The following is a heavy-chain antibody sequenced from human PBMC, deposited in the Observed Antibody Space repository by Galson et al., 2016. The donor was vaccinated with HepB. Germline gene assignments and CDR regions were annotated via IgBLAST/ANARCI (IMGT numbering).Heavy chain of an antibody. CDR2: IFPGDSDI. CDR3: ARVRDYDIVTGKGAVDP. CDR1: GYSFTNYW. Sequence: QSGAEVKKPGESLKISCKVSGYSFTNYWIGWVRQMPGKGLEWMGIIFPGDSDIKYSPSFQGQVTISADKAISTVYLQWSSLKASDTAMYYCARVRDYDIVTGKGAVDPWGQGAQVTDSS. D-gene: IGHD3-9*01. J-gene: IGHJ5*02. V-gene: IGHV5-51*01.